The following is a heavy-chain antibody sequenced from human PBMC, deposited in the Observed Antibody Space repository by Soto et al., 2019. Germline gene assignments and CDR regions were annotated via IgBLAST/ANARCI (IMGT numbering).Heavy chain of an antibody. V-gene: IGHV4-59*01. Sequence: PSETLSLTCTVSGGSISSYYWSWIRQPPGRGLEHIAYMYYSGSTNYNPSLKSRVSMSVDTSNNRFSLKLSSVTAADTAVYYCARGGYYGPNDYWGQGTLVTVSS. D-gene: IGHD3-10*01. J-gene: IGHJ4*02. CDR2: MYYSGST. CDR1: GGSISSYY. CDR3: ARGGYYGPNDY.